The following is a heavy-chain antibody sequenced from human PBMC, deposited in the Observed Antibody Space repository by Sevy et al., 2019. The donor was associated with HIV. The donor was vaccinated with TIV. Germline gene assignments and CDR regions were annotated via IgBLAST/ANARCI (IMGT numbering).Heavy chain of an antibody. CDR3: ARGGRATVTAYYYYGMDV. J-gene: IGHJ6*02. D-gene: IGHD4-4*01. CDR1: GGTFSSYA. V-gene: IGHV1-69*13. CDR2: IIPIFGTA. Sequence: ASVKVSCKASGGTFSSYAISWVRRAPGQGLEWMGGIIPIFGTANYAQKFQGRVTITADESTSTAYMELSSLRSEDTAVYYCARGGRATVTAYYYYGMDVWGQGTTVTVSS.